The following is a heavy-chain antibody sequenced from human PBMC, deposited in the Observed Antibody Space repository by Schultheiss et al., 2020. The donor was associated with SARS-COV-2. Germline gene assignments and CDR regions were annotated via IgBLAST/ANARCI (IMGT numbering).Heavy chain of an antibody. J-gene: IGHJ6*02. CDR3: ARDIVDFWSGDYRPYYNYGMDV. V-gene: IGHV4-4*07. CDR1: GGSISSYY. Sequence: SETLSLTCTVSGGSISSYYWSWIRQPAGKGLEWLGRIYTSGSTYYNPSLKSRVTISVDTSKNQFSLKLSSVTAADTAVYYCARDIVDFWSGDYRPYYNYGMDVWGQGTTVTVSS. D-gene: IGHD3-3*01. CDR2: IYTSGST.